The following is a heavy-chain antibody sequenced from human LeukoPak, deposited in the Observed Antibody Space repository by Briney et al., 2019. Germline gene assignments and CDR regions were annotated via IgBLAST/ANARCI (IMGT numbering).Heavy chain of an antibody. V-gene: IGHV4-4*07. J-gene: IGHJ5*02. D-gene: IGHD4-17*01. CDR2: IYTSGST. CDR1: GGSISSYY. CDR3: ARDRPDYGDYGRYNWFDP. Sequence: SETLSLTCTVSGGSISSYYWSWIRQPAGKGLEWIGRIYTSGSTNYNPSLKSRVTMSVDTSKNQFSLKLSSVTAADTAVYYCARDRPDYGDYGRYNWFDPWGQGTLVTVSS.